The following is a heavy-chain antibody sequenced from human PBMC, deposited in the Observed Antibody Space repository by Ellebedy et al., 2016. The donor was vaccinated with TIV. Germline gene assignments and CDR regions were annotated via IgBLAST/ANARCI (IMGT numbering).Heavy chain of an antibody. D-gene: IGHD3-9*01. CDR1: GFTFSSYW. CDR2: INSDGRTI. V-gene: IGHV3-74*01. J-gene: IGHJ4*02. Sequence: GESLKISCAASGFTFSSYWMHWVRQTPGKGLEWVSRINSDGRTINYADSVRGRFTISRDNAKNSLYLQMNSLRADDTAVYYCATDRGYFTFDYWGQGSLITVSS. CDR3: ATDRGYFTFDY.